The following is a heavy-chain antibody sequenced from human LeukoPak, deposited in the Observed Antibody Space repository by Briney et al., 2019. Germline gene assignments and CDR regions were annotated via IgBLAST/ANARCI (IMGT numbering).Heavy chain of an antibody. V-gene: IGHV4-4*07. CDR3: VRGGASSRYFDL. CDR1: GGSISSYY. D-gene: IGHD3-16*01. Sequence: PSETLSLTCTVSGGSISSYYWSWIRQPAGKGLEWIGRIYTSGSTNYNPSLRSRVTISVDTSKNQFSLKLSSVTAADTAVYYCVRGGASSRYFDLWGRGTLVTVSS. CDR2: IYTSGST. J-gene: IGHJ2*01.